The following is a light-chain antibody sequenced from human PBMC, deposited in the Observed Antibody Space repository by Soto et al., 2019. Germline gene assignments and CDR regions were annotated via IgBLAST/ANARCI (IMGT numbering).Light chain of an antibody. J-gene: IGKJ1*01. V-gene: IGKV3-20*01. CDR2: GAS. CDR3: QQYGSSPPWT. Sequence: EIVLTQSPGTLSLSPGERATLSCRASQSVSSSHLAWYQQKPGQTPRLLIYGASSRVTGIPDRFSGSGSGTDFTLTISRLEPEDFAVYYCQQYGSSPPWTFGQGTKVDIK. CDR1: QSVSSSH.